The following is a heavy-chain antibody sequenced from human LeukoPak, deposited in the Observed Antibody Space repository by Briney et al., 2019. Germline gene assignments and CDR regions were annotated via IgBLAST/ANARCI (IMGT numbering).Heavy chain of an antibody. V-gene: IGHV3-23*01. J-gene: IGHJ5*02. D-gene: IGHD3-22*01. CDR3: AKEYLSYYDSSGFHWFDP. Sequence: GGSLRLSCAASGFTFSSYAMHWVRQAPGKGLEWVSAISGSGGSTYYADSVKGRFTISRDNSKNTLYLQMNSLRAEDTAVYYCAKEYLSYYDSSGFHWFDPWGQGTLVTVSS. CDR2: ISGSGGST. CDR1: GFTFSSYA.